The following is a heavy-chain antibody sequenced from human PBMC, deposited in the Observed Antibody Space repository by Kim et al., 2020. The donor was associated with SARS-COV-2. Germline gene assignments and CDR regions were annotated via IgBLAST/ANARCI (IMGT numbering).Heavy chain of an antibody. Sequence: GGSLRLSCAASGFTFSNYGMHWGRQAPGKGLEWVAVISSDGSYKYYADFVKGRFTISRDNSRNTLDLQMNRLRAEDTAVYYCARDRDSGSPATDCGHGTL. D-gene: IGHD1-26*01. CDR3: ARDRDSGSPATD. V-gene: IGHV3-33*05. CDR1: GFTFSNYG. CDR2: ISSDGSYK. J-gene: IGHJ4*01.